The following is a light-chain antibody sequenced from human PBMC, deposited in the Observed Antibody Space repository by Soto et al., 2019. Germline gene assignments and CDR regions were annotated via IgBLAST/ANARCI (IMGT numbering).Light chain of an antibody. Sequence: QSVLTQPASVSGSPGQSITISCTGTSSDVGGYNFVSWYQQHPGKAPRLMIYEVINRPSGVSNRFSGSKSGNTASLTISGLQTEDEADYYCAPYTSSSTWVFGGGTKLTVL. CDR3: APYTSSSTWV. CDR1: SSDVGGYNF. V-gene: IGLV2-14*01. J-gene: IGLJ3*02. CDR2: EVI.